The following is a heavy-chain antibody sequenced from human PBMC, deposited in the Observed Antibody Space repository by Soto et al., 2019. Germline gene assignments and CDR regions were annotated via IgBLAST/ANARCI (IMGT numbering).Heavy chain of an antibody. CDR2: IYYSGST. V-gene: IGHV4-31*03. J-gene: IGHJ4*02. D-gene: IGHD4-17*01. CDR1: GGSISSGGYY. CDR3: ARGIRPLYGDYGY. Sequence: SETLSLTCTVSGGSISSGGYYWSWIRQHPGKGLEWIGYIYYSGSTYYNPSLKSRVTISVDTSKNQFSLKLSSVTAADTAVYYCARGIRPLYGDYGYWGQGTLVTVSS.